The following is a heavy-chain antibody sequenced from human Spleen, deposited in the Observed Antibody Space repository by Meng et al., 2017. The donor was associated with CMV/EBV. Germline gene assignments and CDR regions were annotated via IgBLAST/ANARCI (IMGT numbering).Heavy chain of an antibody. CDR3: ARSYSTSHYYFDY. CDR2: INPSGGDT. CDR1: GYTFADYG. Sequence: ASVKVSCKASGYTFADYGFSWVRQAPGQGLEWMGRINPSGGDTSYAQKFQGRVTVTRDTSTNTVYMELSSEDTAVYYCARSYSTSHYYFDYWGQGTLVTVSS. J-gene: IGHJ4*02. D-gene: IGHD2-2*01. V-gene: IGHV1-46*01.